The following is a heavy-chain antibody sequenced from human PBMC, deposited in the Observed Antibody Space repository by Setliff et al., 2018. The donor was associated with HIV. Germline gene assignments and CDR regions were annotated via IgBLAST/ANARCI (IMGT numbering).Heavy chain of an antibody. CDR3: VRGPPGITVVIDY. J-gene: IGHJ4*02. V-gene: IGHV3-21*01. Sequence: WIRQPPGKGLEWVSSISYDSRFIYHADSMKGRFTISRDNAKKLVYLQMNSLRAEDTAIYYCVRGPPGITVVIDYWGQGTLVTVSS. CDR2: ISYDSRFI. D-gene: IGHD3-10*01.